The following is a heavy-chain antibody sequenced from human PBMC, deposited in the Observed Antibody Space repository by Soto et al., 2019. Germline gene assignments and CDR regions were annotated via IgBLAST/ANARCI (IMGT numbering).Heavy chain of an antibody. CDR1: GFTFTNYW. J-gene: IGHJ5*02. CDR3: ARAVSVIGGASGFDL. CDR2: IKRDGSEE. Sequence: EAQLVDSGGGLVQPGGSLRLSCAASGFTFTNYWMCWVRQALGKGPEWVASIKRDGSEEKYVDSVKGRFTISRDNTKTSLYLQMNKLRAEDTAVYYCARAVSVIGGASGFDLWGQGTLVTVSS. D-gene: IGHD2-21*01. V-gene: IGHV3-7*03.